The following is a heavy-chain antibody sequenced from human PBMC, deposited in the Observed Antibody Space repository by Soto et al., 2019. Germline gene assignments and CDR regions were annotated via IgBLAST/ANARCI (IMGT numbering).Heavy chain of an antibody. Sequence: ASVKVSCKASGYNFTGYYMHWVRQAPGQGLEWMGWINPNSGGTNYAQKFEGWVTMTRDTSISTAYMELSRLRSDDTAVYYCARDRGYSSGWDAFDIWGQGTMGTVSS. J-gene: IGHJ3*02. CDR3: ARDRGYSSGWDAFDI. CDR1: GYNFTGYY. CDR2: INPNSGGT. D-gene: IGHD6-19*01. V-gene: IGHV1-2*04.